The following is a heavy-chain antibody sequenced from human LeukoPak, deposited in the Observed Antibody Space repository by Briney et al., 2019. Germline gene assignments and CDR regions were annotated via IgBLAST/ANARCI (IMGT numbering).Heavy chain of an antibody. D-gene: IGHD1-26*01. CDR2: MYDRGST. J-gene: IGHJ4*02. CDR3: ARHGGSYSYDY. V-gene: IGHV4-59*08. Sequence: SETLSLTCSVSGGSISSYYWSWIRQSPGKGLEWMGYMYDRGSTNYNPSLNSPVTLSVHMSKVQFSLKPSAVTAADTAVYYCARHGGSYSYDYWGQGTLVTVSS. CDR1: GGSISSYY.